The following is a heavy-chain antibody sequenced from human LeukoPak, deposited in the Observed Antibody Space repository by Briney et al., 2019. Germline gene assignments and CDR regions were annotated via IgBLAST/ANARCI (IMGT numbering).Heavy chain of an antibody. CDR1: GYTFTSYG. CDR2: ISAYNGNT. Sequence: ASVKVSCKASGYTFTSYGISWVRQAPGQGLEWMGWISAYNGNTNYAQTLQGRVTMTTDTSTSTAYMELRSLRSDDTAVYYCARGGITMVRGVVTLNWFDHWGQGTLVTVSS. J-gene: IGHJ5*02. CDR3: ARGGITMVRGVVTLNWFDH. V-gene: IGHV1-18*04. D-gene: IGHD3-10*01.